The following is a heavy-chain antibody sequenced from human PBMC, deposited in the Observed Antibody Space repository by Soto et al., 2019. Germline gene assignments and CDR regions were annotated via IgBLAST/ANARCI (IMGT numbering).Heavy chain of an antibody. D-gene: IGHD4-17*01. CDR1: GSSISRGGYY. CDR3: ARLGYGNNPYYFDY. CDR2: IYYSGST. Sequence: PSETRSRTWTVSGSSISRGGYYWSWIRQHPGKGLEWIGYIYYSGSTYYNPSLKSRVITSVDTSKNGFSLKLSSVTAADTAVYYCARLGYGNNPYYFDYWGQGTLVTVSS. J-gene: IGHJ4*02. V-gene: IGHV4-31*02.